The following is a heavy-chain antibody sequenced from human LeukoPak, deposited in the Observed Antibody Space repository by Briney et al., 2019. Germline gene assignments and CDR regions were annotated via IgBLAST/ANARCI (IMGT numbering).Heavy chain of an antibody. CDR3: ARGGQPPLHFDY. Sequence: SSETLSLTCTVSGGSISSYYWSWIRQPPGKGLEWIGYIYYSGSTNYNPSLKSRVTISVDTSKNQFSLKLSSVTAADTAVYYCARGGQPPLHFDYWGQGTLVTVSS. CDR2: IYYSGST. CDR1: GGSISSYY. D-gene: IGHD3-16*01. J-gene: IGHJ4*02. V-gene: IGHV4-59*01.